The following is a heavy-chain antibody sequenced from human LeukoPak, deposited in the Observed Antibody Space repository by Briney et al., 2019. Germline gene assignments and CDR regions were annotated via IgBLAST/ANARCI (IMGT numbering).Heavy chain of an antibody. CDR3: ARTSTGGTRYYYGMDV. CDR2: INSDGSST. D-gene: IGHD3-16*01. V-gene: IGHV3-74*01. J-gene: IGHJ6*02. CDR1: GFTFSSYW. Sequence: GGSLRLSCAASGFTFSSYWMPWVRQAPGKGLVWVSRINSDGSSTSYADSVKGRFTISRDNAKNTLYLQMNSLRAEDTAVYYCARTSTGGTRYYYGMDVWGQGTTVTVSS.